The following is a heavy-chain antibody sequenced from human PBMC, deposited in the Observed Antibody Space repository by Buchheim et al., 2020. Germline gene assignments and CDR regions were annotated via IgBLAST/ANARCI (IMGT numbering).Heavy chain of an antibody. CDR2: ISGNGGST. CDR3: AKGGSSGWWPQNWFDP. CDR1: GFTFISYD. Sequence: VQLLESGGDLIQPGGSLRLSCAASGFTFISYDMTWVRQAPGKGLEWVSLISGNGGSTYYADSVKGRFTISRDNFKNTLYLQMNSLRAEDTAVYYCAKGGSSGWWPQNWFDPWGQGTL. D-gene: IGHD6-19*01. V-gene: IGHV3-23*01. J-gene: IGHJ5*02.